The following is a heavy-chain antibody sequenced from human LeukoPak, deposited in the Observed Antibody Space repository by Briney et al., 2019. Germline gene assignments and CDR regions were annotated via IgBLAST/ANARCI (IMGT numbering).Heavy chain of an antibody. J-gene: IGHJ4*02. CDR1: GFTFSSNR. V-gene: IGHV3-74*01. CDR3: AGGALV. Sequence: GGSLRLSCAASGFTFSSNRMHWVRQAPGKGLVWVSRINSDGSSIDYADSVKGRFTISRDNAKNTLYLLMDSLRVGDTAVYYCAGGALVRGQGIQVTVSS. D-gene: IGHD1-26*01. CDR2: INSDGSSI.